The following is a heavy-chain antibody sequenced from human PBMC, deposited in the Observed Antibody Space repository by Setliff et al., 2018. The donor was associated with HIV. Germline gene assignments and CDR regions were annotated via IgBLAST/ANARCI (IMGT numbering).Heavy chain of an antibody. V-gene: IGHV1-18*01. Sequence: ASVKVSCKASGYTFTKFDINWVRQATGQGLEWMGWMNPNSGNTNYAQKLQGRVTMTTDTSTSTAYMELRSLRSDDTAVYYCATSSRIYYYSYMDVWGKGTTVTVSS. CDR3: ATSSRIYYYSYMDV. CDR1: GYTFTKFD. J-gene: IGHJ6*03. D-gene: IGHD2-2*01. CDR2: MNPNSGNT.